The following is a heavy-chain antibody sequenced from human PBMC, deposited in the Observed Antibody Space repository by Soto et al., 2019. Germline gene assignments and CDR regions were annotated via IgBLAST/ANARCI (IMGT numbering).Heavy chain of an antibody. CDR3: AIDDGGNSGYYY. Sequence: EVQLVQSGAEVKKSGESLTISCNASGYSFSSYWIGWVRQKPGRGLEWMGLISPRDSDTRYRPSFQGQVTISADKSITTAYLHWNSLKASDSGMYYCAIDDGGNSGYYYWGQGTLLNVSS. V-gene: IGHV5-51*01. CDR2: ISPRDSDT. D-gene: IGHD2-21*02. J-gene: IGHJ4*02. CDR1: GYSFSSYW.